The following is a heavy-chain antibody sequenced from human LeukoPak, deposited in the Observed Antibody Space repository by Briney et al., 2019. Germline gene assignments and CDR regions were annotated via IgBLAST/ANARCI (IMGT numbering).Heavy chain of an antibody. CDR1: GFTFDDYT. CDR3: AKAPLYDILTFDY. CDR2: ISWDGDST. D-gene: IGHD3-9*01. Sequence: GGSLRLSCAASGFTFDDYTMHWVRQAPGKGLEWVSLISWDGDSTYYADSVKGRFTISRDNGKNSLYLQMNSLRTEDTALYYCAKAPLYDILTFDYWGQGTLVTVSS. V-gene: IGHV3-43*01. J-gene: IGHJ4*02.